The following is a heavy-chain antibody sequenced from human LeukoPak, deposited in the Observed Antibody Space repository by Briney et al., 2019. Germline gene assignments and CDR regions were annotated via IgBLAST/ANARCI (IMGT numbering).Heavy chain of an antibody. J-gene: IGHJ3*02. V-gene: IGHV5-51*01. CDR1: GYSFTSYW. CDR3: ARHAKEYESDAFDI. D-gene: IGHD2/OR15-2a*01. CDR2: IYPDDSDT. Sequence: GESLKISCKGSGYSFTSYWIGWVRQMPGQGLEWMGIIYPDDSDTRYSPSFQGQVTISADKSISTAYLQWSSLKASDTAMYYCARHAKEYESDAFDIWGQGTMVTVSS.